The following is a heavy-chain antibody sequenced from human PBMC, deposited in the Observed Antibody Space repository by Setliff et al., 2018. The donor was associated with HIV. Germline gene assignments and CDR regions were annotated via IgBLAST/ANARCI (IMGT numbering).Heavy chain of an antibody. D-gene: IGHD1-26*01. CDR3: TRGPARRYPGSTVYGL. Sequence: PSETLSLTCAVYGGPFGDQFWTWIRQSPEKGLEWIGEINDSGDTKYNPSLMSRLSMSVEKSKNEFSLKVTSLTAADTAVYFCTRGPARRYPGSTVYGLWGQGTPVTVSS. CDR1: GGPFGDQF. V-gene: IGHV4-34*01. J-gene: IGHJ1*01. CDR2: INDSGDT.